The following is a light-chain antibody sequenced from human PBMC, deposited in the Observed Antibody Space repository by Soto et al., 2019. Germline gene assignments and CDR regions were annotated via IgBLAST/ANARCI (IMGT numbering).Light chain of an antibody. Sequence: QSVLTQPPSVSGAPGQRVTISCTGDSSNIGAGDDVHRYQQLPGTAPDLLIYVNLNRPSGVPDRFSESRSDSSASLAITGLQAEDVADYYCQSDDSSLRVLFGGGTKVTVL. CDR3: QSDDSSLRVL. J-gene: IGLJ2*01. V-gene: IGLV1-40*01. CDR2: VNL. CDR1: SSNIGAGDD.